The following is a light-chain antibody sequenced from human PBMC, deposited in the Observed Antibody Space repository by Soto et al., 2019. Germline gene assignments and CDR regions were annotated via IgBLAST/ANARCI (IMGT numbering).Light chain of an antibody. Sequence: QSVLTQPASVSGSPGQSITISCTGSSSDVGGYNYVSWYQHHPGKAPKLMIYDVSNRPSGVSNRFSGSNSGNTASLTISGLQFEAEDDYYCSSYTSSSTVVFGGGTKLTVL. J-gene: IGLJ2*01. CDR3: SSYTSSSTVV. V-gene: IGLV2-14*03. CDR1: SSDVGGYNY. CDR2: DVS.